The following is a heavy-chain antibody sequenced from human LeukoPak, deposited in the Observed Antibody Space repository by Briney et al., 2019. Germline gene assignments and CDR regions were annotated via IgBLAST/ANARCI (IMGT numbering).Heavy chain of an antibody. V-gene: IGHV1-69*06. CDR1: GGTFSSYA. CDR3: ARELGYCSSTSCLTDAFDI. J-gene: IGHJ3*02. Sequence: ASVKVSCKASGGTFSSYAISWVRQAPGKELEGMGGINPIFGTANYAQKFQGRVTINADKSTGTAYMELSRLRYEDTAVYYCARELGYCSSTSCLTDAFDIWGQGTMVTVSS. D-gene: IGHD2-2*01. CDR2: INPIFGTA.